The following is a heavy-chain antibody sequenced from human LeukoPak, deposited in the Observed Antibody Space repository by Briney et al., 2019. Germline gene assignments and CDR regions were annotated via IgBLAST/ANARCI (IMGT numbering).Heavy chain of an antibody. Sequence: GESLKISCKGSGYSFTSYWIGWVRQMPGKGLEWMGIIYPGDSDTRYSPSFQGQVTISADKSISTAYLQWSSLKASDTAMYYCARPRGQQWLVIDAFDIWGQGTMVTVSS. CDR2: IYPGDSDT. D-gene: IGHD6-19*01. V-gene: IGHV5-51*01. CDR1: GYSFTSYW. J-gene: IGHJ3*02. CDR3: ARPRGQQWLVIDAFDI.